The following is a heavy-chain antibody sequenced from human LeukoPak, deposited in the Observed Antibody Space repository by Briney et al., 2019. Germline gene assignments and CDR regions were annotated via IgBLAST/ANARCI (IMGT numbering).Heavy chain of an antibody. V-gene: IGHV3-21*01. Sequence: GGSLRLSCTVSGFTVSSNSMSWVRQAPGKGLEWVSSISSGSTYRYYADSLKGRFTISRDNAKNSLYLQMNSLRAEDTAVYYCARGIALAGTTDYWGQGTLVTVSS. D-gene: IGHD6-19*01. CDR2: ISSGSTYR. CDR3: ARGIALAGTTDY. J-gene: IGHJ4*02. CDR1: GFTVSSNS.